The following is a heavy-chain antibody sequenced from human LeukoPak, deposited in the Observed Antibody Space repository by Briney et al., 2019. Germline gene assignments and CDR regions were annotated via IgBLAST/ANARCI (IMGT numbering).Heavy chain of an antibody. CDR1: GGSISSYY. CDR2: IYYSGTT. D-gene: IGHD2-2*01. J-gene: IGHJ6*02. Sequence: PSETLSLTCTVSGGSISSYYWSWIRQPPGKGLEWIGYIYYSGTTNYNPSLKSRVTISVDTSKNQFSLKLSSVTAADTAVYYYARTLVVPAAIGPSGYYYGMDVWGQGTTVTVSS. V-gene: IGHV4-59*01. CDR3: ARTLVVPAAIGPSGYYYGMDV.